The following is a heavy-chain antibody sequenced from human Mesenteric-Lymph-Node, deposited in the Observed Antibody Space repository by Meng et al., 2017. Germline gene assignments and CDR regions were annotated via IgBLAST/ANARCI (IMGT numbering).Heavy chain of an antibody. V-gene: IGHV4-4*02. CDR3: ARDPYATGWAG. CDR2: IYHSGGT. Sequence: QMGLQRSVPGLVKPSGTLSLTCAVSGGSISISTWWSWVRQPPGKGLEWIGEIYHSGGTNYNPSLRGRVTISLDKSKNQFSLTLRSVTAADTAVYYCARDPYATGWAGWGQGTLVTVSS. D-gene: IGHD6-19*01. J-gene: IGHJ4*02. CDR1: GGSISISTW.